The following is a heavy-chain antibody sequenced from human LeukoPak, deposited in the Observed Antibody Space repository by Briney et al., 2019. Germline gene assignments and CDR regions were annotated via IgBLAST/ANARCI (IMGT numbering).Heavy chain of an antibody. Sequence: PGGSLTLSCAASGFTFSSYSMNWVRQAPGKGLEWVSSISSSSSYIYYADPVKGRFTISRDNAKNSLYLQMNSLRAEDTAVYYCARDGVVVVPAAIYNFDYWGQGTLVTVSS. CDR2: ISSSSSYI. CDR1: GFTFSSYS. V-gene: IGHV3-21*01. J-gene: IGHJ4*02. CDR3: ARDGVVVVPAAIYNFDY. D-gene: IGHD2-2*02.